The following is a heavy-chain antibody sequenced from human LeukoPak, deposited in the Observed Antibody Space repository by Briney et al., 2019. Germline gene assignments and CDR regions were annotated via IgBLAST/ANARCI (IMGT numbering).Heavy chain of an antibody. J-gene: IGHJ4*02. D-gene: IGHD3-22*01. Sequence: GGSLRLSCAASGFTFSSYSMNWVRQAPGKGLEWVSSISSSSSYIYYADSVKGRFTISRDNAKNSLYLQMNSLRAEDTAVYYCAGDPDSSGPGVYFDYWGQGTLVTVSS. CDR3: AGDPDSSGPGVYFDY. CDR2: ISSSSSYI. V-gene: IGHV3-21*01. CDR1: GFTFSSYS.